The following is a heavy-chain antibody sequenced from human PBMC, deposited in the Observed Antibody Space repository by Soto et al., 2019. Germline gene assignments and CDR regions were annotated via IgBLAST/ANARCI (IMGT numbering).Heavy chain of an antibody. Sequence: QLQLQESGPGLVKPSETLSLTCTVSGGSISSSSYYWGWIRQPPGKGLEWIGSIYYSGSTYYNPSLKSRVTISVDTSKNQFSLKLSSVTAADTAVYYCARSSGKYYDFWSGYSPDFDFWGQGTLVTVPS. CDR2: IYYSGST. CDR1: GGSISSSSYY. V-gene: IGHV4-39*01. CDR3: ARSSGKYYDFWSGYSPDFDF. J-gene: IGHJ4*02. D-gene: IGHD3-3*01.